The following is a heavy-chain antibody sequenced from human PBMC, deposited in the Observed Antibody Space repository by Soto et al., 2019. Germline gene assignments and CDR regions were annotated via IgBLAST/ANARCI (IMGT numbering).Heavy chain of an antibody. CDR3: ARRGKARGVINFDY. CDR1: GGSFSGYY. Sequence: SETLSLTCAVYGGSFSGYYWSWIRQPPGKGPEWIGEINHSGSTNYNPSLKSRVTISVDTSKNQFSLKLSSVTAADTAVYYCARRGKARGVINFDYWGQGTLVTVSS. CDR2: INHSGST. D-gene: IGHD3-10*01. V-gene: IGHV4-34*01. J-gene: IGHJ4*02.